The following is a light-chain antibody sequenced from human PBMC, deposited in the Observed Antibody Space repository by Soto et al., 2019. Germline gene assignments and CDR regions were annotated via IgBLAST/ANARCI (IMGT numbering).Light chain of an antibody. V-gene: IGKV1-5*01. J-gene: IGKJ1*01. CDR2: QAS. Sequence: DIPMTQYPSTLSASVGDRVTLTCRASRSFGGWLAWYQQKPGRAPKLLIYQASTLENGVPARFSGSGSETEFTLTIDSLQPDDFATYYCQQYSSSSRTFGPGTKVEI. CDR1: RSFGGW. CDR3: QQYSSSSRT.